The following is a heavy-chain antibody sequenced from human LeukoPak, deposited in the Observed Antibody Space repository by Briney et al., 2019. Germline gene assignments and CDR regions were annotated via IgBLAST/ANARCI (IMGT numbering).Heavy chain of an antibody. V-gene: IGHV4-59*01. CDR3: ARSPLAVAGQPGLYYYYYYMDV. Sequence: PSETLSLTCTVSGGSISSYYWSWIRQPPGKGLEWIGYIYYSGSTNYNPSLKSRVTISVDTSKNQFSLKLSSVTAADTAVYYCARSPLAVAGQPGLYYYYYYMDVWGKGTTVTVSS. CDR2: IYYSGST. J-gene: IGHJ6*03. D-gene: IGHD6-19*01. CDR1: GGSISSYY.